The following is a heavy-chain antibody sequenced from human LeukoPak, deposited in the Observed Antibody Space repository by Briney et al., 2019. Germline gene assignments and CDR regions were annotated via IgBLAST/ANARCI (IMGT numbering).Heavy chain of an antibody. J-gene: IGHJ6*02. Sequence: PETLSLTCAVYGGSFSGYYWSWIRQPPGKGLEWIGEINHSGSTNYNPSLKSRVTISVDTSKNQFSLKLSSVTAADTAVYYCARGRYLYGMDVWGQGTTVTVSS. CDR2: INHSGST. D-gene: IGHD3-9*01. CDR3: ARGRYLYGMDV. CDR1: GGSFSGYY. V-gene: IGHV4-34*01.